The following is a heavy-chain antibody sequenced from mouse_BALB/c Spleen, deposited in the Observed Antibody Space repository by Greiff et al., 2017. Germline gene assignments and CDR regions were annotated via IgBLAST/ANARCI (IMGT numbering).Heavy chain of an antibody. CDR1: GFSLTGYG. CDR3: ARASSGYVRSYAMDY. D-gene: IGHD3-1*01. J-gene: IGHJ4*01. V-gene: IGHV2-6-7*01. CDR2: IWGDGST. Sequence: QVQLKESGPGLVAPSQSLSITCTVSGFSLTGYGVNWVRQPPGKGLEWLGMIWGDGSTDYNSALKSRLSISKDNSKSQVFLKMNSLQTDDTARYYCARASSGYVRSYAMDYWGQGTSVTVSS.